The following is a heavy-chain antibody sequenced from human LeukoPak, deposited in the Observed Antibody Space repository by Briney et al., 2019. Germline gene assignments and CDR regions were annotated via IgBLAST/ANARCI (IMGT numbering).Heavy chain of an antibody. D-gene: IGHD6-6*01. CDR1: GFTFSSYS. Sequence: GGSLRLSCAASGFTFSSYSMNWVRQAPGKGLEWVSSISSSSSYIYYADSVKGRFTISRDNSKNMLYLQMSSLRAEDTAVYYCAKWKYSNSGIDDYWGQGTLVTVSS. J-gene: IGHJ4*02. CDR2: ISSSSSYI. V-gene: IGHV3-21*04. CDR3: AKWKYSNSGIDDY.